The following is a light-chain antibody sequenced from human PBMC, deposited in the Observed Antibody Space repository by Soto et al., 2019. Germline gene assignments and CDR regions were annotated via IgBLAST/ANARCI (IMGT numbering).Light chain of an antibody. V-gene: IGLV2-14*01. J-gene: IGLJ3*02. Sequence: QSALTQPASVSGSPGQSITISCTGTSRDVGGYKFVSWYQQHPGKAPKLMIYEVSFRPSGVSNRFSGSKSGNTASLTISGLQAEDEADYYCSSYTSSSTRVFGGGTKVTVL. CDR1: SRDVGGYKF. CDR2: EVS. CDR3: SSYTSSSTRV.